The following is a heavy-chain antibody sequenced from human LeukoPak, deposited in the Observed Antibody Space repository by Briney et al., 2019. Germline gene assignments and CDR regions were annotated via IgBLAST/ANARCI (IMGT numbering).Heavy chain of an antibody. Sequence: GRSLRLSCAASGFTFSTYGMHWVRQAPGKGLEWVAVVWYDGSNIHYVDSVKGRFTISRDNSKSTLYLQMNRLTAEDTAVYYCARGGYSGTYYFDYWGQGTLVTVSS. D-gene: IGHD1-26*01. CDR3: ARGGYSGTYYFDY. J-gene: IGHJ4*02. CDR1: GFTFSTYG. V-gene: IGHV3-33*01. CDR2: VWYDGSNI.